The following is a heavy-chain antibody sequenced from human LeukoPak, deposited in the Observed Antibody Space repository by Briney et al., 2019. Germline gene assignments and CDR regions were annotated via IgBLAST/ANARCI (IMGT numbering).Heavy chain of an antibody. J-gene: IGHJ4*02. CDR1: GFTFSNAW. V-gene: IGHV3-15*01. CDR2: IKSKTDGGTT. Sequence: GGSLRLXCAASGFTFSNAWMSWVRQAPGKGLEWVGRIKSKTDGGTTDYAAPVKGRFTISRDDSKNTLYLQMNSLKTEDTAVYYCTTGYCSGGSCYVPFDYWGQGTLVTVSS. D-gene: IGHD2-15*01. CDR3: TTGYCSGGSCYVPFDY.